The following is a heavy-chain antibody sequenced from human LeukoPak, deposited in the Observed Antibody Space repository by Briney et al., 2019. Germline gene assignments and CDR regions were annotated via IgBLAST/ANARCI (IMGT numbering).Heavy chain of an antibody. J-gene: IGHJ4*02. Sequence: GGSLRLSCAASGFTFSSYAMSWVRQAPGKGLEWVSAISGSGGSTYYADSVKGRFTISRDNSKNTLYLQMNSLRAEDTAVYYCAKADSSGWAPPYYFDYWGQGTLVTVSS. CDR3: AKADSSGWAPPYYFDY. D-gene: IGHD6-19*01. CDR2: ISGSGGST. V-gene: IGHV3-23*01. CDR1: GFTFSSYA.